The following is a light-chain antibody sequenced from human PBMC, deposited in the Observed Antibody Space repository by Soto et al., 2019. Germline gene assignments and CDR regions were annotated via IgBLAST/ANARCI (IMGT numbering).Light chain of an antibody. CDR3: QQYGSSSYT. J-gene: IGKJ2*01. CDR2: GAS. Sequence: EIVLTQSPGTLSLSPGERATLSCRASQSVSSSYLAWYQQKPGQAPRLLIYGASSRATGIPDRFSGSGSGTDFPLTISILEPGDFSVYYCQQYGSSSYTFGQGTKLEIK. V-gene: IGKV3-20*01. CDR1: QSVSSSY.